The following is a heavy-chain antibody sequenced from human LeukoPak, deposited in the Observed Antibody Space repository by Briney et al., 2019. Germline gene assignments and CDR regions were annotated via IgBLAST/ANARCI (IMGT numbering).Heavy chain of an antibody. J-gene: IGHJ5*02. CDR1: GYSISSGYY. V-gene: IGHV4-38-2*02. D-gene: IGHD3-10*01. CDR2: IYHSGST. CDR3: ARERRDYYGSGSYIWFDP. Sequence: PSETLSLTCTVSGYSISSGYYWGWIRQPPGTGLEWIGSIYHSGSTYYNPSLKSRVTISVDTSKNQFSLKLSSVTAADTAVYYCARERRDYYGSGSYIWFDPWGQGTLVTVSS.